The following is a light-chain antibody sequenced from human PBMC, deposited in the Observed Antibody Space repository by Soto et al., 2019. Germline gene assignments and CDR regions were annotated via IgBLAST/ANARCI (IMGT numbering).Light chain of an antibody. J-gene: IGKJ3*01. CDR2: GAS. CDR3: QQYGRSPFT. Sequence: PGDRVTITCRASQDISTSLAWYLQKPGKVPNLLIYGASSRATGIPGRFSGSGSGTDFTLTISRLEPEDFAVYYCQQYGRSPFTFGPGTKVDIK. V-gene: IGKV3-20*01. CDR1: QDISTS.